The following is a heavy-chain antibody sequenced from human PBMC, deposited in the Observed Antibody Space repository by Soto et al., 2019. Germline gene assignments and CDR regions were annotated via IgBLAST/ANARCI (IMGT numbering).Heavy chain of an antibody. D-gene: IGHD2-2*01. Sequence: QVQLVQSEAEVKKPGSSVKVSCKASGGTFSSYAISWVRQAPGQGLEWMGGIIPISGTANYAQKLQGRVTITADESTSTAYMELSSLRSEDTAVYYCARSQGSRTSLEIYYYYYYGMDVWGQGTTVTVSS. CDR2: IIPISGTA. CDR1: GGTFSSYA. J-gene: IGHJ6*02. CDR3: ARSQGSRTSLEIYYYYYYGMDV. V-gene: IGHV1-69*01.